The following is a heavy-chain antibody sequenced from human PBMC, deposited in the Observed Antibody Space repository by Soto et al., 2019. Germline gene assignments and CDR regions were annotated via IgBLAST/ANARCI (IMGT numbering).Heavy chain of an antibody. D-gene: IGHD3-10*01. J-gene: IGHJ4*02. CDR2: IFYSGTT. Sequence: LEWIGSIFYSGTTYYNPSLKSRVTISVDTSKNQFSLRLSSVTAADTAVYYCARHLRPDGSGTYYNVGFDYWGQGTLVTVSS. CDR3: ARHLRPDGSGTYYNVGFDY. V-gene: IGHV4-39*01.